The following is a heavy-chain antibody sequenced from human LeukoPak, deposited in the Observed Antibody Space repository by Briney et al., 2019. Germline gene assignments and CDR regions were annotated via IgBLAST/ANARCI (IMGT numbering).Heavy chain of an antibody. CDR3: TRHERDCSGGRCSDY. CDR1: GFTFSDST. V-gene: IGHV3-73*01. D-gene: IGHD2-15*01. J-gene: IGHJ4*02. Sequence: PGGSLKLSCVASGFTFSDSTMHWVRQASGKGLEWVGHIRSKASNYATTYAASVKGRFTISRDDSKNTAYLQINSLKTEDTAIYYCTRHERDCSGGRCSDYWGQGTPVTVPS. CDR2: IRSKASNYAT.